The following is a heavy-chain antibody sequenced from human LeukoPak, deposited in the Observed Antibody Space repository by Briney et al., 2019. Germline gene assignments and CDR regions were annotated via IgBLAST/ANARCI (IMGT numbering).Heavy chain of an antibody. V-gene: IGHV3-30*04. J-gene: IGHJ4*02. CDR2: ISYDGSNK. D-gene: IGHD6-19*01. Sequence: GGSLRLSCAASGFTFSSYAMHWVRQAPGKGLKWVAVISYDGSNKYYADSVKGRFTISRDNSKNTLYLQMNSLRAEDTAVYYCARDGESGQWLYYFDYWGQGTLATVSS. CDR1: GFTFSSYA. CDR3: ARDGESGQWLYYFDY.